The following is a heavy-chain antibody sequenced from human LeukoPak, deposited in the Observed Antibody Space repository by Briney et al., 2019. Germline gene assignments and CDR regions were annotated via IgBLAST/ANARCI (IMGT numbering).Heavy chain of an antibody. D-gene: IGHD3-10*01. CDR2: ISSSSSYI. CDR3: ARDRSNYYGRSYYMDV. Sequence: GGSLRLSCAASGFTFSSYSMNWVRQAPGKGLEWVSSISSSSSYIYYADSVKGRFTISRDNAKNSLYLQMTSLRAEDTAVYYCARDRSNYYGRSYYMDVWGKGTTVTVSS. V-gene: IGHV3-21*01. J-gene: IGHJ6*03. CDR1: GFTFSSYS.